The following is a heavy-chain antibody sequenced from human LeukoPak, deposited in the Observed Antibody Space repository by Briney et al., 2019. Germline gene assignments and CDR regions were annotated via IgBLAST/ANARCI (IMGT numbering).Heavy chain of an antibody. J-gene: IGHJ4*02. CDR3: ARVRAAAIPYYFDY. V-gene: IGHV4-39*07. CDR1: GGSIRSGNYY. D-gene: IGHD6-13*01. CDR2: IYYTGST. Sequence: SETLSLTCLVSGGSIRSGNYYWGWIRQPPGKGLEWIGSIYYTGSTYNNPSLKTRVTMSVDTSKNQFSLNLNSVTAADTAVYYCARVRAAAIPYYFDYWGQGTLVTVSS.